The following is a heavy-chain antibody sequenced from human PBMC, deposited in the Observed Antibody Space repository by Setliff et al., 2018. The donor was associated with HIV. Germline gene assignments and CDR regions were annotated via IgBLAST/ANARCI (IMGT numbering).Heavy chain of an antibody. CDR3: ARGGVLRYFDWAY. V-gene: IGHV4-39*01. J-gene: IGHJ4*02. Sequence: SETLSLTCNVSGGSIRSSSYYWGWIRQPPGKGLEWIGSIYYRGNTYYNPSLKSRVTISVDTSKNQFSLKLTSVTAADTAMYYCARGGVLRYFDWAYWGQGTLVTVSS. D-gene: IGHD3-9*01. CDR1: GGSIRSSSYY. CDR2: IYYRGNT.